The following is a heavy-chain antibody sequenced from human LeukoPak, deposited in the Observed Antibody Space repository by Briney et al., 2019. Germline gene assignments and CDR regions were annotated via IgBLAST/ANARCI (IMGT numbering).Heavy chain of an antibody. CDR2: IKEDGSEK. Sequence: GGSLRLSCAASGCTFSSYWMSWIRQPPGKGLEWVANIKEDGSEKHYIDSENGRFTISRDNNKNSLYQLMNSPRPDTTAEYYFARDRSRSGDDYELDYWGQGTLVTVSS. D-gene: IGHD5-12*01. V-gene: IGHV3-7*01. J-gene: IGHJ4*02. CDR1: GCTFSSYW. CDR3: ARDRSRSGDDYELDY.